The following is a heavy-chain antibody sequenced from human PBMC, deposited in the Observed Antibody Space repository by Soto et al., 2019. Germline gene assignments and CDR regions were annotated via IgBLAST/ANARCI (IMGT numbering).Heavy chain of an antibody. CDR3: ARGYYVDSSGWDDAYDF. Sequence: EVQLLQSGGGLVQPGGSVRLTCTGSGFTFSRQSMGWVRQAPGKGLEWVSSIRDTGGTPFYADSVRGRFIISRDNSKERLHLQINSRRPEDTALDLGARGYYVDSSGWDDAYDFWCRWTTVIVSP. CDR1: GFTFSRQS. J-gene: IGHJ3*01. D-gene: IGHD3-10*01. CDR2: IRDTGGTP. V-gene: IGHV3-23*01.